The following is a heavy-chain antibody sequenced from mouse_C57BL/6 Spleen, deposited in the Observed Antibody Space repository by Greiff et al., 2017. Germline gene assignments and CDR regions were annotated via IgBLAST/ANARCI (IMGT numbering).Heavy chain of an antibody. CDR1: GYTFTDYY. V-gene: IGHV1-26*01. CDR3: ASLGGYSFDY. CDR2: INPNNGGT. J-gene: IGHJ2*01. D-gene: IGHD2-3*01. Sequence: VQLQQSGPELVKPGASVKISCKASGYTFTDYYMNWVKQSHGKSLEWIGDINPNNGGTSYNQKFKGKATLTVDKSSSTAYMELRSLTSEDSAVYYCASLGGYSFDYWGQGTTLTVSS.